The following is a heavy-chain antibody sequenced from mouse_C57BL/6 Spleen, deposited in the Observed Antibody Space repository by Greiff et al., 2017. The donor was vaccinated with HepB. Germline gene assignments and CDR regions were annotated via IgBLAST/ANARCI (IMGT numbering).Heavy chain of an antibody. CDR3: ARDYDGYYGWYFDV. J-gene: IGHJ1*03. CDR2: ISDGGSYT. Sequence: EVHLVESGGGLVKPGGSLKLSCAASGFTFSSYAMSWVRQTPEKRLEWVATISDGGSYTYYPDNVKGRFTISRDNAKNNLYLQMSHLKSEDTAMYYCARDYDGYYGWYFDVWGTGTTVTVSS. V-gene: IGHV5-4*01. D-gene: IGHD2-3*01. CDR1: GFTFSSYA.